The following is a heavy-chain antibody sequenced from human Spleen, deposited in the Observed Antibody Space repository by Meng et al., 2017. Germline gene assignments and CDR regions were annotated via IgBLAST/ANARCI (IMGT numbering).Heavy chain of an antibody. J-gene: IGHJ4*02. Sequence: GQLRKGGEGLLKPSETLSLAWVVSGGSFSDYYWSWIRQPPGKGLEWIGEINHSGSTNYNPSLESRATISVDTSQNNLSLKLSSVTAADSAVYYCARGPTTMAHDFDYWGQGTLVTVSS. CDR2: INHSGST. V-gene: IGHV4-34*01. CDR1: GGSFSDYY. D-gene: IGHD4-11*01. CDR3: ARGPTTMAHDFDY.